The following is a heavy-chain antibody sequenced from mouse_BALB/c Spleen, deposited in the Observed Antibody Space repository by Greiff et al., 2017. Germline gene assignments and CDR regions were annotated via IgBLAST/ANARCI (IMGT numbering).Heavy chain of an antibody. D-gene: IGHD1-2*01. CDR2: IRSKSNNYAT. CDR3: VRSPPAHYYGYAMDY. V-gene: IGHV10-1*02. Sequence: EVQLVESGGGLVQPKGSLKLSCAASGFTFNTYAMNWVRQAPGKGLEWVARIRSKSNNYATYYADSVKDRFTISRDDSQSMLYLQMNNLKTEDTAMYYCVRSPPAHYYGYAMDYWGQGTSVTVSS. J-gene: IGHJ4*01. CDR1: GFTFNTYA.